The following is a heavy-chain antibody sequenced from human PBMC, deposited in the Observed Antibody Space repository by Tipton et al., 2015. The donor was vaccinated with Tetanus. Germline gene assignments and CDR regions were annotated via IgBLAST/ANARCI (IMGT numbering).Heavy chain of an antibody. Sequence: LRLSCTLSGGSISSYYWSWVRQPPGKGLEWLGYVFYSGSTDLNPSLKSRVTISVDTSNNLFSLKLTSVTTADTAVYYCARHYGSGSDDAFDIWGQGTMVTVSS. CDR2: VFYSGST. CDR3: ARHYGSGSDDAFDI. D-gene: IGHD3-10*01. J-gene: IGHJ3*02. V-gene: IGHV4-59*01. CDR1: GGSISSYY.